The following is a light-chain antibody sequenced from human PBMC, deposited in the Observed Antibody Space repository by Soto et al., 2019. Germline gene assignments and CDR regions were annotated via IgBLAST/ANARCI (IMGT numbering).Light chain of an antibody. CDR3: SSYTSNYTLEV. J-gene: IGLJ2*01. V-gene: IGLV2-14*01. CDR1: SSDVGSYNR. CDR2: EVS. Sequence: QSALTQPASVSGSPGQSITISCTGTSSDVGSYNRVSWYQQHPGKAPKLMIYEVSNRPSGVSNRFSGSKSGNTASLTISGLQAEDAADYYCSSYTSNYTLEVFGGGTKLTVL.